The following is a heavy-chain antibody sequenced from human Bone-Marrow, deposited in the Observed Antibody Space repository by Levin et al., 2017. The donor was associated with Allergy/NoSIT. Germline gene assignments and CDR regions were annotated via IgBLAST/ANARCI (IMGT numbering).Heavy chain of an antibody. J-gene: IGHJ5*02. D-gene: IGHD3-10*01. Sequence: SETLSLTCNVSGASISSYYWSWIRQPPGKGLDWIGYIYFSGSTNYNPSLKRRVTISVDTPKNQFSLKLNSVTAADTAVYYCARTDYYGSGSDDPWGQGILVTVSS. CDR2: IYFSGST. CDR1: GASISSYY. V-gene: IGHV4-59*08. CDR3: ARTDYYGSGSDDP.